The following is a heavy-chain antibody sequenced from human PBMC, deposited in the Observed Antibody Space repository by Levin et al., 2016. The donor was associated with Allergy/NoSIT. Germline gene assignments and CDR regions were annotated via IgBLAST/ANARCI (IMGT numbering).Heavy chain of an antibody. D-gene: IGHD3-22*01. V-gene: IGHV3-11*01. Sequence: WIRQPPGKGLEWVSYISSSGSTIYYADSVKGRFTISRDNAKNSLYLQMNSLRAEDTAVYYCARDLSYYYDSSGYLGYWGQGTLVTVSS. CDR3: ARDLSYYYDSSGYLGY. CDR2: ISSSGSTI. J-gene: IGHJ4*02.